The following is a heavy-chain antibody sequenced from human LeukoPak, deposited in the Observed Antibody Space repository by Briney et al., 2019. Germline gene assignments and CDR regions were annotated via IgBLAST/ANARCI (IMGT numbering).Heavy chain of an antibody. CDR1: GGSISSSNW. Sequence: SETLSLTCAVSGGSISSSNWWSWVRQPPGKGLEWIGEIYHSGSTNYNPSLKSRVTISVDKSKNQFSLKLSSVTAADTAAYYCARVKSGYSYGYDYWGQGTLVTVSS. D-gene: IGHD5-18*01. V-gene: IGHV4-4*02. J-gene: IGHJ4*02. CDR3: ARVKSGYSYGYDY. CDR2: IYHSGST.